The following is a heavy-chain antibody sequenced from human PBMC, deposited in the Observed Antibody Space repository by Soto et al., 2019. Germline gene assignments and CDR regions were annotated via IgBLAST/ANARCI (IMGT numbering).Heavy chain of an antibody. CDR2: FDPEDGET. CDR3: ATANSSGWNFDY. V-gene: IGHV1-24*01. Sequence: GASVKVSCKVSGYTLTELSMHWVRQAPGKGLEWMGGFDPEDGETIYAQKFQGRVAMTEDTSTDTAYMELSSLRSEDTAVYYCATANSSGWNFDYWGQGTLVTVSS. D-gene: IGHD6-19*01. J-gene: IGHJ4*02. CDR1: GYTLTELS.